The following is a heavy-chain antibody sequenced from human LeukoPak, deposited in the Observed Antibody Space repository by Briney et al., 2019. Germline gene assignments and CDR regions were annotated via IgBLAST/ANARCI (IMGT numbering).Heavy chain of an antibody. CDR1: GYTFTSYG. Sequence: ASVKVSCKASGYTFTSYGINWMRQAPGQGLEWMGWSNVYNGNTNYAQKVQGRVTMTTDTSTSTAYMELRSLRSDDTAVYYCARDQVGCSGGSCYCLFWFDPWGQGTLVTVSS. CDR2: SNVYNGNT. V-gene: IGHV1-18*01. J-gene: IGHJ5*02. D-gene: IGHD2-15*01. CDR3: ARDQVGCSGGSCYCLFWFDP.